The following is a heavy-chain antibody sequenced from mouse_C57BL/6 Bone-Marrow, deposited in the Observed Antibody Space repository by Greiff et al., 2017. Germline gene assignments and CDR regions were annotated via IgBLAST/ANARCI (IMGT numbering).Heavy chain of an antibody. J-gene: IGHJ2*01. CDR2: ISGGGGNT. CDR1: GFTFSSYT. Sequence: EVMLVESGGGLVKPGGSLKLSCAASGFTFSSYTMSWVRQTPGKRLEWVATISGGGGNTYYPDSVKGRFTISRDNAKNTLYLQMSSLRSEDTALYYCARLPPYYYGSSFDYWGQGTTLTVSS. CDR3: ARLPPYYYGSSFDY. V-gene: IGHV5-9*01. D-gene: IGHD1-1*01.